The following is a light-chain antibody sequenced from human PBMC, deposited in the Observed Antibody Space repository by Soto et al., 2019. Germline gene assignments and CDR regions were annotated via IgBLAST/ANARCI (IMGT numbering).Light chain of an antibody. CDR2: DAS. Sequence: DIQMTQSPSTLSASVGDRVTITCRASQSISRWLAWYQQKPGKAPKVLIYDASTLESGVQSRFSGGRSGTEVTLTTASLLTYDFATYYCHDYTTYSRTFG. V-gene: IGKV1-5*01. CDR1: QSISRW. CDR3: HDYTTYSRT. J-gene: IGKJ1*01.